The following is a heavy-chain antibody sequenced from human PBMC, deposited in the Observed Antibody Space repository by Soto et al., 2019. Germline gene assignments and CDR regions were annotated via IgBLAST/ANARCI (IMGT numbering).Heavy chain of an antibody. CDR1: GFTFNEYY. J-gene: IGHJ1*01. D-gene: IGHD1-26*01. CDR3: ATTLGPTN. Sequence: GGSLRLSCAASGFTFNEYYRSWIRQAPGKGPEWVSYLSTSGRTAYYADSVKGRFTISRDNANNSLFLQMNSLRVEDTAIYYCATTLGPTNWGRGTRVTVSS. V-gene: IGHV3-11*01. CDR2: LSTSGRTA.